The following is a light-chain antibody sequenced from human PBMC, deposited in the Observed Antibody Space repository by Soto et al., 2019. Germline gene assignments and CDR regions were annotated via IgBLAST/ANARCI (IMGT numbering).Light chain of an antibody. J-gene: IGKJ3*01. Sequence: MTQSPSTLSGSVGDRVTITCRASQSVYNNLAWYQQKPGQAPRLLIYGASTRATGIPARFSGSGSGTEFTLTISSLQSEDFAVYYCQQYNNWPPVTFGPGTKVDIK. CDR2: GAS. CDR1: QSVYNN. CDR3: QQYNNWPPVT. V-gene: IGKV3-15*01.